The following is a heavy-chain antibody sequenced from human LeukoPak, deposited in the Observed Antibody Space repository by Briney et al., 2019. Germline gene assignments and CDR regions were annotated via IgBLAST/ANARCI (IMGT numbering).Heavy chain of an antibody. J-gene: IGHJ6*02. CDR3: AKRIGGSSWYDYYGMDV. V-gene: IGHV3-23*01. D-gene: IGHD6-13*01. CDR2: ISGSGGST. Sequence: PGGSLRLSCAASGFTFSSYAMSWVRQAPGKGLEWVSAISGSGGSTYYADSVKGRFTISRDNSKNTLYLQMNSLRAEDTAVYYCAKRIGGSSWYDYYGMDVWGQGILDTVSS. CDR1: GFTFSSYA.